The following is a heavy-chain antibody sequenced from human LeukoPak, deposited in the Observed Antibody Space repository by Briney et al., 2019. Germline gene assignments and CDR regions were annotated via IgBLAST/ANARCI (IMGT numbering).Heavy chain of an antibody. D-gene: IGHD4-23*01. V-gene: IGHV1-46*01. J-gene: IGHJ5*02. CDR1: GYSFTSHY. CDR2: INPRGTST. CDR3: ARDNSIHERGWWFDP. Sequence: ASVKLSCKASGYSFTSHYMHWVRQAPGQGLEWMGLINPRGTSTIYAEKFQGRIIMTRDMSMTTDYMELSSLKSDDTAVYYCARDNSIHERGWWFDPWGQGTLVTVSS.